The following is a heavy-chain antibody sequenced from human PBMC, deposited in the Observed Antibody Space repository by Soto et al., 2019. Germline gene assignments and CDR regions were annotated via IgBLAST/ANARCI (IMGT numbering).Heavy chain of an antibody. J-gene: IGHJ4*02. CDR2: IGLAGGDT. CDR1: GFASS. D-gene: IGHD6-19*01. Sequence: EVQLLESGGGLIQPGGSLRLSCVISGFASSMTWVRQAPGKGLEWVSGIGLAGGDTYYADSVRGRFTVSRDNSKSTLFLQMNSLRAEDTAVYYCEIIIVGQWLVPGGYWGQGTLVTVSS. CDR3: EIIIVGQWLVPGGY. V-gene: IGHV3-23*01.